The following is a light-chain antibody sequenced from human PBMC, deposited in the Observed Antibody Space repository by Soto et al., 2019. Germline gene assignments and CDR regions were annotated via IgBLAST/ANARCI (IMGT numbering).Light chain of an antibody. CDR3: QQYNNWPPFT. CDR1: QSVSNN. CDR2: ATS. J-gene: IGKJ5*01. Sequence: EIVMTQSPATLSVSPGERATLSCRASQSVSNNLAWYQQKPGQAPRLLIYATSARATGIPARFSGSGSGTEFTLTISSLQSEDFAVYYCQQYNNWPPFTFGQGTRLEI. V-gene: IGKV3D-15*01.